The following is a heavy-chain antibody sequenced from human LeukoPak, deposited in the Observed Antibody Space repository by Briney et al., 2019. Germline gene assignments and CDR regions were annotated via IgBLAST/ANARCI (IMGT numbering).Heavy chain of an antibody. D-gene: IGHD3-16*01. CDR3: AVRTWLNRGEDY. J-gene: IGHJ4*02. CDR1: GGSISSGSYY. CDR2: IYTSGST. V-gene: IGHV4-61*02. Sequence: PSETLSLTCTVSGGSISSGSYYWSWLRQPAGKGLEWIGRIYTSGSTNYNPSHKSRVTISVDTSKNQFSLKLSSVTAADTAVYYCAVRTWLNRGEDYWGQGTLVTVSS.